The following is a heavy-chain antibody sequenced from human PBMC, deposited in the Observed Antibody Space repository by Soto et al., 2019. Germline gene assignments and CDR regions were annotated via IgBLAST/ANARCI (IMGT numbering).Heavy chain of an antibody. D-gene: IGHD3-9*01. CDR2: INHRGST. V-gene: IGHV4-34*01. CDR1: GGSFSGYY. J-gene: IGHJ6*02. CDR3: ARGRHILTGYYRDLNYGMDV. Sequence: PSETLSLTCAVYGGSFSGYYWSWIRQPPGKGLEWIGEINHRGSTNYNPSLKSRVTISVDTSKNQYYQKLNNMTAADTAVYYFARGRHILTGYYRDLNYGMDVWGQGTTVT.